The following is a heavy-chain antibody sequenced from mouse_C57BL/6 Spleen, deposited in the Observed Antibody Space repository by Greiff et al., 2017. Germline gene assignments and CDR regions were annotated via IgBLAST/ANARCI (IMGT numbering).Heavy chain of an antibody. CDR3: ARLTTVVAPYFDV. Sequence: VQLQQSGPELVKPGASVKISCKASGYAFSSSWMNWVKQRPGKGLEWIGRIYPGDGDTNYNGKFKGKATLTADKSSSTAYMQLSSLTSEDSAVYFCARLTTVVAPYFDVWGTGTTVTVSS. V-gene: IGHV1-82*01. CDR2: IYPGDGDT. CDR1: GYAFSSSW. D-gene: IGHD1-1*01. J-gene: IGHJ1*03.